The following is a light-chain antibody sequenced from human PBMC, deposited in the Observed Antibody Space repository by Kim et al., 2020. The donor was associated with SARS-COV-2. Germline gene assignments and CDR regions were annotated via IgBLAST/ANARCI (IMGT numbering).Light chain of an antibody. Sequence: ETVMTQSPATLSVSPGERATLSCRASQSVRTYVAWYQQRPGQAPRLLISGVANRAAGIPARFSGSGSGTDFTLTISTLEPEDFAVYYCQQRDNWPPTSGHGTRLEIK. CDR3: QQRDNWPPT. CDR2: GVA. J-gene: IGKJ5*01. CDR1: QSVRTY. V-gene: IGKV3-11*01.